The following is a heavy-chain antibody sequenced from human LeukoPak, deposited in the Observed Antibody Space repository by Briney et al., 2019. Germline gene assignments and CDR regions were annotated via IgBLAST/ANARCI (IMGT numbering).Heavy chain of an antibody. Sequence: GGSLRLSCAASGFTFSSYAMSWVRQAPARGLEWVSSLRGDGDTSYADSVKGRFTLSRDESRNTVYLQLNNLRLEDTAVYYCAKASRVSNADAVLWGQGTLVTVSS. CDR3: AKASRVSNADAVL. D-gene: IGHD1-1*01. CDR1: GFTFSSYA. CDR2: LRGDGDT. J-gene: IGHJ4*02. V-gene: IGHV3-23*01.